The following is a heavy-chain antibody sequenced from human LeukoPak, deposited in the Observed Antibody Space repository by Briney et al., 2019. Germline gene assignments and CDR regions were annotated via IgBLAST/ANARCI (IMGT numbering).Heavy chain of an antibody. CDR3: ARLLKVTTVAAFDI. V-gene: IGHV5-51*01. CDR2: IYPDDSDH. CDR1: EYSFRNYW. Sequence: GESLKISGKAFEYSFRNYWIGWVRQMPGKGLDGMEEIYPDDSDHTYHPSFQGQFTISVDNSISTAYLQWSSLKASDAAMYYCARLLKVTTVAAFDIWGQGTMVTVS. J-gene: IGHJ3*02. D-gene: IGHD4-17*01.